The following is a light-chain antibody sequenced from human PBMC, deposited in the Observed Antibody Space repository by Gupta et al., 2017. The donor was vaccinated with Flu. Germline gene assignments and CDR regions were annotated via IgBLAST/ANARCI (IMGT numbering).Light chain of an antibody. Sequence: AILSLSPGDTAILSCRTSQNVAESLAWYQQKGGQAPRLLIYDASQRDTGIPDRFSGSGSGTDFTLTISSLEPADFAVYYCLQRASWPRFTFGPGT. CDR2: DAS. V-gene: IGKV3-11*01. J-gene: IGKJ3*01. CDR3: LQRASWPRFT. CDR1: QNVAES.